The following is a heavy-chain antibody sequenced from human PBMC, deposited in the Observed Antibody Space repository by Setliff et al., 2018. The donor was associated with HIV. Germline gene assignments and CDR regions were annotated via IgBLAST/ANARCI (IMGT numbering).Heavy chain of an antibody. V-gene: IGHV3-23*01. J-gene: IGHJ4*02. Sequence: GGSLRLSCAASGFTFSSYAITWVRQAPGKGLEWVSAISGSGDSTFYADSVQGRFTISRDNSKNTLYLQMNSLRAEDTAVYYCTRGGSGPGIDFDYWGQGTLVTVSS. CDR1: GFTFSSYA. D-gene: IGHD3-10*01. CDR3: TRGGSGPGIDFDY. CDR2: ISGSGDST.